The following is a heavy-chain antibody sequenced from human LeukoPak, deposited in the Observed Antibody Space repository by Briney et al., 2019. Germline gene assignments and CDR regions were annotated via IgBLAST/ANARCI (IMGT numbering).Heavy chain of an antibody. CDR1: GYIFTGNY. J-gene: IGHJ4*02. CDR2: INPDSGGT. CDR3: AREGAVGGDI. Sequence: GASVKVSCKASGYIFTGNYIHWVRQAPGQGLEWMGWINPDSGGTHYAQKFQARVTMTRDTSISTAYMQLSRLTSDDTAVYYCAREGAVGGDIWGQGTLVTASS. V-gene: IGHV1-2*02. D-gene: IGHD6-19*01.